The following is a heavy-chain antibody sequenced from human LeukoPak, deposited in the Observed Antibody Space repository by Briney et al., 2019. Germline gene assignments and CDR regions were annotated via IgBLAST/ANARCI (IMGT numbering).Heavy chain of an antibody. D-gene: IGHD6-6*01. Sequence: GGSLRLSCAASGITFSTYSMNWVRQAPGKGLEWVSTISSTSSYRYYADSVKGRFTISRDNAKNLLYLQMNSLRAEDTAVYYCAREYGYSTSSLVHFWGQGTLVTVSS. J-gene: IGHJ4*02. CDR1: GITFSTYS. CDR3: AREYGYSTSSLVHF. CDR2: ISSTSSYR. V-gene: IGHV3-21*01.